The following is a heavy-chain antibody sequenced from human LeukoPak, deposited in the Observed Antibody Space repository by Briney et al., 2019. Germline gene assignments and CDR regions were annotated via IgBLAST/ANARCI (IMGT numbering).Heavy chain of an antibody. Sequence: PSQTLSLTCTVSGGSISSGGYYWSWIRQPPGKGLEWIGYIYHSGSTYYNPSLKSRVTISVDTSKNQFSLKPSSVTAADTAVYYCARQAPWSGYFDYWGQGTLVTVSS. CDR1: GGSISSGGYY. D-gene: IGHD3-3*01. CDR3: ARQAPWSGYFDY. V-gene: IGHV4-30-2*05. J-gene: IGHJ4*02. CDR2: IYHSGST.